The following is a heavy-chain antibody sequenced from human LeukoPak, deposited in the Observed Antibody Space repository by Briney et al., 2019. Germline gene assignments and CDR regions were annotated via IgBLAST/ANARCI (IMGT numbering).Heavy chain of an antibody. CDR3: ARESLGAAFDY. J-gene: IGHJ4*02. V-gene: IGHV3-30*03. Sequence: GGSLRLSCAASGFTFSSYGMHWVRQAPGKGLEWVAVISYDGSNKYYADSVKGRFTISRDNSKNTLYLQMNSLRAEDTAVYYCARESLGAAFDYWGQGTLVTVSS. CDR2: ISYDGSNK. D-gene: IGHD1-26*01. CDR1: GFTFSSYG.